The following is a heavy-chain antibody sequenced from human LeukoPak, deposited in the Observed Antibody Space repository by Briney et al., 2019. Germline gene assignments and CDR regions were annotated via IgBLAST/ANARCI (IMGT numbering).Heavy chain of an antibody. J-gene: IGHJ4*02. CDR3: ARDRYCSSTSCYRGHFDY. CDR2: ISAYNGNT. V-gene: IGHV1-18*01. CDR1: GYTFTSYG. Sequence: GASVKVSCKASGYTFTSYGISWVRQAPGQGLEWMGWISAYNGNTNYAQKLQGRVTITTDESTSTAYMELSSLRSEDTAVYYCARDRYCSSTSCYRGHFDYWGQGTLVTVSS. D-gene: IGHD2-2*02.